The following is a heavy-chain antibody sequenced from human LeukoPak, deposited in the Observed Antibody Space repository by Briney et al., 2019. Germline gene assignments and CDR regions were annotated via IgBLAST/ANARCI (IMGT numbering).Heavy chain of an antibody. J-gene: IGHJ4*02. V-gene: IGHV3-64*01. D-gene: IGHD3-3*01. Sequence: GGSLRLSCAASGFTFSSYAMHWVRQAPGKGLEYVSAISSNGGSTYYANSVKGRFTISGDNSKNTLYLQMGSLRAEDMAVYYCARSALRFLEWLLLFDYWGQGTLVTVSS. CDR1: GFTFSSYA. CDR2: ISSNGGST. CDR3: ARSALRFLEWLLLFDY.